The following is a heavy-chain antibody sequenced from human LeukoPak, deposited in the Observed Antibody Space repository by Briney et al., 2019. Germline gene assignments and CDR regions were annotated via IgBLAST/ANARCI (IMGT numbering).Heavy chain of an antibody. Sequence: GGSLRLSCAASGFTFSSYGMHWVRQAPGKGLEWLAFIRYDGSNKYYADSVKGRFTISRDNSKNTLYLQMNSLRAEDTAVYYCAKDAPYCSGGSCYSVFDYWGQGTLVTVSS. CDR3: AKDAPYCSGGSCYSVFDY. CDR2: IRYDGSNK. D-gene: IGHD2-15*01. CDR1: GFTFSSYG. J-gene: IGHJ4*02. V-gene: IGHV3-30*02.